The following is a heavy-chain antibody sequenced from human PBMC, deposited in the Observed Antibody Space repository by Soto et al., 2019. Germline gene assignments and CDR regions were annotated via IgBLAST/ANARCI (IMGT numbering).Heavy chain of an antibody. D-gene: IGHD6-6*01. V-gene: IGHV5-51*01. CDR1: GYSFTSYW. Sequence: GESLKISCKGSGYSFTSYWIGWVRQMPGKGLEWMGIIYPGDSDTRYSPSFQGQVTISADKSISTAYLQWSSLKASDTAMYYCASLHESRYSSSSPFDYWGQGTLVTVSS. CDR3: ASLHESRYSSSSPFDY. CDR2: IYPGDSDT. J-gene: IGHJ4*02.